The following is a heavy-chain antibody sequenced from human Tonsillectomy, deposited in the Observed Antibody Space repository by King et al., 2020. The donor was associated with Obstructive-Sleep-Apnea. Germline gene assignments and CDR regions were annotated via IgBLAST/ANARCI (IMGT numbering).Heavy chain of an antibody. CDR2: TSNDGKNK. V-gene: IGHV3-30*04. D-gene: IGHD4-17*01. CDR3: ARVGDYPL. CDR1: GFTLSRDA. Sequence: VQLVESGGGVVQPGRSLRLSCVGSGFTLSRDAVHWVRQAPGKGLEWVAATSNDGKNKQHADSLYYVDSVKGRFTLSRDTSKNTLYLQMDRLRAEDTAVYYCARVGDYPLWGRGTLVTVSS. J-gene: IGHJ2*01.